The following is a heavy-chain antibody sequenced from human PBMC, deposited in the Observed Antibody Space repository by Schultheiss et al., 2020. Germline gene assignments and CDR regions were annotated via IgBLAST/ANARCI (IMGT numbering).Heavy chain of an antibody. J-gene: IGHJ4*02. CDR3: ARDRQGGY. CDR1: GFTFSSYG. CDR2: ISESGGRT. Sequence: GGSLRLSCSASGFTFSSYGMHWVRQAPGKGLEWVSGISESGGRTYYTDSVKGRFTISRDNSKNTLYLQMNSLRAEDTAVYYCARDRQGGYWGQGTLVTVSS. D-gene: IGHD2-15*01. V-gene: IGHV3-NL1*01.